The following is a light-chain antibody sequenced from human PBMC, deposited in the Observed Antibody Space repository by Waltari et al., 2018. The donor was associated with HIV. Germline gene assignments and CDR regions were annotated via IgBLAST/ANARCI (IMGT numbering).Light chain of an antibody. Sequence: QSALTQPPSTSGTPGQTVNSPCSGSSSNSGDNYVSWYQHLPGTAPKLLIYGNSQRPSGVRDRFSGSKSGTSASLAINDLRAEDEAEYYCAAWDGSLSGWVFGGGTNLTVL. CDR3: AAWDGSLSGWV. CDR1: SSNSGDNY. J-gene: IGLJ3*02. CDR2: GNS. V-gene: IGLV1-47*01.